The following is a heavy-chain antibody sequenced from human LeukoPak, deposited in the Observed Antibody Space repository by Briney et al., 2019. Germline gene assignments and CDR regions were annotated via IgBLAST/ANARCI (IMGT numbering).Heavy chain of an antibody. CDR1: GGSISSYY. CDR2: IYYSGST. D-gene: IGHD3-22*01. J-gene: IGHJ4*02. CDR3: ARGHSGYYDSSGYTFDY. V-gene: IGHV4-59*12. Sequence: SETLSLTCTVSGGSISSYYWSWIRQPPGKGLEWIGYIYYSGSTNYNPSLKSRVTISVDTSKNQFSLKLSSVTAADTAVYYCARGHSGYYDSSGYTFDYWGQGTLVTVSS.